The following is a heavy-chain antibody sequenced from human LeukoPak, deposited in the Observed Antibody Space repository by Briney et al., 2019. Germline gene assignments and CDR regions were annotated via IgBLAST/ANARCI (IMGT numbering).Heavy chain of an antibody. V-gene: IGHV4-38-2*02. CDR2: IYHSGST. Sequence: SETLSLTCTVSGYSISSGYYWGWIRQPPGKGLEWIGSIYHSGSTCYNPSLKSRVTISVDTSKNQFSLKLSSVTAADTAAYYCARGGKGPVSYYYYMDVWGKGTTVTVSS. D-gene: IGHD1-14*01. CDR1: GYSISSGYY. CDR3: ARGGKGPVSYYYYMDV. J-gene: IGHJ6*03.